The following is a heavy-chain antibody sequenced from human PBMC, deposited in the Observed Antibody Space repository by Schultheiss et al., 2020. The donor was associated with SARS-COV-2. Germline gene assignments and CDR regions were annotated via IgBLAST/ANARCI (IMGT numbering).Heavy chain of an antibody. CDR1: GFTFSSYA. J-gene: IGHJ4*02. CDR3: AREDFDS. Sequence: GGSLRLSCAASGFTFSSYAMHWVRQAPGKGLEWVAVISYDGSNKYYADSVKGRFTISRDNAKHSLYLQMNSLRAEDTAVYYCAREDFDSWGQGTLVTVSS. CDR2: ISYDGSNK. V-gene: IGHV3-30*07.